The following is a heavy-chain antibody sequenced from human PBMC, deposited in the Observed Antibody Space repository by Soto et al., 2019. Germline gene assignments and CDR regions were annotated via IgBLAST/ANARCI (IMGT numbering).Heavy chain of an antibody. Sequence: QITLKESGPPLVKPTQTLTLTCTFSGFSLTTGGVGVGWIRQPPGKGLEWLALNYWDDDKRYSPSLESRLTITKDTSKNQVVLTMTNMDPADTATDYCAHIATVVTPNFDCWGQGILVTGSS. CDR2: NYWDDDK. D-gene: IGHD4-17*01. CDR3: AHIATVVTPNFDC. CDR1: GFSLTTGGVG. V-gene: IGHV2-5*02. J-gene: IGHJ4*02.